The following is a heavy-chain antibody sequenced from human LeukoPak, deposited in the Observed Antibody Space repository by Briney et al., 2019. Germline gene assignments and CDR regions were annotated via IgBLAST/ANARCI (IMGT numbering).Heavy chain of an antibody. V-gene: IGHV1-69*13. CDR3: ARGEGYSSSLYYFDY. D-gene: IGHD6-13*01. Sequence: SVMVSCTASGGTFSSYAISWVRQAPGQGLEWMGGIIPIFGTANYAQKFQGRVTITADESTSTAYMELSSLRSGDTAVYYCARGEGYSSSLYYFDYWGQGTLVTVSS. CDR1: GGTFSSYA. CDR2: IIPIFGTA. J-gene: IGHJ4*02.